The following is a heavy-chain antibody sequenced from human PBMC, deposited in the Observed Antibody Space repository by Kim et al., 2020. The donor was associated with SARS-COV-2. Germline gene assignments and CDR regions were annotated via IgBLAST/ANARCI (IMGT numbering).Heavy chain of an antibody. J-gene: IGHJ5*02. CDR2: VNHRGVT. D-gene: IGHD6-6*01. V-gene: IGHV4-34*01. Sequence: SETLSLTCAVFGGSFSEDYWSCLRQAPGRGLECSGEVNHRGVTNYNPSLASRMTLYIDTSNILFSLLFDSVNAAHTARYFCSRGKLSRSAGWFGPGGRG. CDR3: SRGKLSRSAGWFGP. CDR1: GGSFSEDY.